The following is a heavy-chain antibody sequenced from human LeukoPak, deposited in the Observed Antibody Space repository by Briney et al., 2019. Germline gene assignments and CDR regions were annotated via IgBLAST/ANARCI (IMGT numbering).Heavy chain of an antibody. D-gene: IGHD2/OR15-2a*01. CDR1: GFTFSSYA. CDR2: ISGSGGST. V-gene: IGHV3-23*01. CDR3: AKGGWAFLAY. J-gene: IGHJ4*02. Sequence: PGGSLRLSCAASGFTFSSYAMSWARQAPGKGLEWVSAISGSGGSTYYADSVKGRFTISRDNSKNSLYLQMNSLRAEDTAVYYCAKGGWAFLAYWGQGTLVTVSS.